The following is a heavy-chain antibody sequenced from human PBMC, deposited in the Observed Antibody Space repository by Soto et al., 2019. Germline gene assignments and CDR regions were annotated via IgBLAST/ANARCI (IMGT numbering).Heavy chain of an antibody. CDR2: MNPNSGNT. J-gene: IGHJ3*02. CDR3: ARGGVIAVAGSLFDAFDI. D-gene: IGHD6-19*01. Sequence: ASVKVSCKASGYTFTSYDINWVRQATGQGLEWMGWMNPNSGNTGYAQKFQGRVTMTRNTSISTAYMELSSLRSEDTAVYYCARGGVIAVAGSLFDAFDIWGQGTMVTRLL. CDR1: GYTFTSYD. V-gene: IGHV1-8*01.